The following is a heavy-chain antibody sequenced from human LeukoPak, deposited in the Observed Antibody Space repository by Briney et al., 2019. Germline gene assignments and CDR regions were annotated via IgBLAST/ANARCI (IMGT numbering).Heavy chain of an antibody. CDR3: AKVAPTYDYDTSGYYPGYFQH. CDR2: INWNGDTI. J-gene: IGHJ1*01. D-gene: IGHD3-22*01. CDR1: GFTFDDYG. Sequence: GGALRLSCAASGFTFDDYGMTWVRQAPGKGLEGVSGINWNGDTIVYADSVKGRFTISRDKAKKSLYLLMNSLRADDTALYYCAKVAPTYDYDTSGYYPGYFQHWGQGTLVTVSS. V-gene: IGHV3-20*04.